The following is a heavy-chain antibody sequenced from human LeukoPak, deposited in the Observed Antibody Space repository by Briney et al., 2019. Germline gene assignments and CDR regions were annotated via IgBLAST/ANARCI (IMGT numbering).Heavy chain of an antibody. CDR2: IYYSGST. CDR3: ARHLPTYYYDSSGYYPVAFDI. Sequence: SETLSLTCTVSGGSISSYYWSWIRQPPGKGLEWIGYIYYSGSTNYNPSLKSRVTISVDTSKNRFSLKLSSVTAADTAVYYCARHLPTYYYDSSGYYPVAFDIWDQGTMVTVSS. V-gene: IGHV4-59*08. J-gene: IGHJ3*02. CDR1: GGSISSYY. D-gene: IGHD3-22*01.